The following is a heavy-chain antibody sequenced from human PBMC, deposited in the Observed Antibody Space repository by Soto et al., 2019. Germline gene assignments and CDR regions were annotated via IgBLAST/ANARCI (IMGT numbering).Heavy chain of an antibody. CDR3: ARSYYDFWSSPPNV. CDR1: GFTFSSYG. V-gene: IGHV3-33*01. J-gene: IGHJ6*02. CDR2: IWYDGSNK. Sequence: HPGGSLRLSCAASGFTFSSYGMHWVRQAPGKGLEWVAVIWYDGSNKYYADSVKGRFTISRDNSKNTLYLQMNSLRAEDTAVYYCARSYYDFWSSPPNVWGQGTTVTVSS. D-gene: IGHD3-3*01.